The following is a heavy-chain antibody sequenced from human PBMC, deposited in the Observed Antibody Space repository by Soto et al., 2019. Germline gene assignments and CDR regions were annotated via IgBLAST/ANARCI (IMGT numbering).Heavy chain of an antibody. J-gene: IGHJ5*02. D-gene: IGHD1-20*01. V-gene: IGHV4-59*08. Sequence: PSETLSLTCTVSGGSISSYYWSWIRQPPGKGLEWIGYIYYSGSTNYNPSLKSRVTISVDTSKNQFSLKLSSVTAADTAVYYCARLVNNWKPSIWFDPWGQGTLVTVSS. CDR2: IYYSGST. CDR3: ARLVNNWKPSIWFDP. CDR1: GGSISSYY.